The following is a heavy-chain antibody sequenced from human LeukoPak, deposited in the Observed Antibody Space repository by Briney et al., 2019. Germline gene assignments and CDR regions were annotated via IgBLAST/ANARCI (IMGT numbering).Heavy chain of an antibody. CDR2: IYSGGST. Sequence: GGSLRLSCAASGFTVSSNYMSWVRQAPGKGLEWVSVIYSGGSTYYADSVKGRFTISRDNSKNTLYLQMNSLRAEDTAVYYCARVYYYDSSGYQGAFDIWGQGTMVTVSS. J-gene: IGHJ3*02. CDR1: GFTVSSNY. V-gene: IGHV3-53*01. CDR3: ARVYYYDSSGYQGAFDI. D-gene: IGHD3-22*01.